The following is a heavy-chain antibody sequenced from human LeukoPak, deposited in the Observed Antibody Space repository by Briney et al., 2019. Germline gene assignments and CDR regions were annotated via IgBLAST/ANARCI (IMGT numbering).Heavy chain of an antibody. D-gene: IGHD6-19*01. J-gene: IGHJ4*02. CDR3: ARLQWLPYYFDY. V-gene: IGHV1-69*06. CDR1: GYTFTGYY. CDR2: IIPIFGTA. Sequence: ASVKVSCKASGYTFTGYYMHWVRQAPGQGLEWMGGIIPIFGTANYAQKFQGRVTITADKSTSTAYMELSSLRSEDTAVYYCARLQWLPYYFDYWGQGTLVTVSS.